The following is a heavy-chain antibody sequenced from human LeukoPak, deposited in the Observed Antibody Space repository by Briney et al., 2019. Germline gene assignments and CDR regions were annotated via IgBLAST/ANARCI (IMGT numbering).Heavy chain of an antibody. D-gene: IGHD3-10*01. CDR2: ISYDGSNK. J-gene: IGHJ4*02. CDR1: GFTFSSYG. Sequence: GGSLRLSCAASGFTFSSYGMHWVRQAPGKGLEWVAVISYDGSNKYYADSVKGRFTISRDNSKNTLYLQMNSLRAEDTAVYYCAKGVTMVRGVIKAITSHFDYWGQGTLVTVSS. V-gene: IGHV3-30*18. CDR3: AKGVTMVRGVIKAITSHFDY.